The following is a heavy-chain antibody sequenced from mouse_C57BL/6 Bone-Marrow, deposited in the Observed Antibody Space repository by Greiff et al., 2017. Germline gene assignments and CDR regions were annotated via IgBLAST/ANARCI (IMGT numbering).Heavy chain of an antibody. CDR3: ETQANYYGSSYWYFDV. D-gene: IGHD1-1*01. V-gene: IGHV5-15*01. CDR1: GFTFSDYG. CDR2: ISNLAYSI. Sequence: EVKLMESGGGLVQPGGSLKLSCAASGFTFSDYGMAWVRQAPRKGPEWVAFISNLAYSIYYADTVTGRFTISRENAKNTLYLEMSSLRSEDTAMYYCETQANYYGSSYWYFDVWGTGTTVTVSS. J-gene: IGHJ1*03.